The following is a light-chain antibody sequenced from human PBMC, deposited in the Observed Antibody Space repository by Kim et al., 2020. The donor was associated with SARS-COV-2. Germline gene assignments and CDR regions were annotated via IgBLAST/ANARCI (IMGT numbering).Light chain of an antibody. Sequence: QSVLTQPPSMSAAPGQKVTISCSGSSSNIGNDYVSWYQQLPGIAPKLLIYDNNKRPSGIPDRFSGSKSGTSATLDITGLQTGDEGDYYCGTWDTSLSAGVFGGGTKVTVL. CDR3: GTWDTSLSAGV. CDR2: DNN. CDR1: SSNIGNDY. J-gene: IGLJ3*02. V-gene: IGLV1-51*01.